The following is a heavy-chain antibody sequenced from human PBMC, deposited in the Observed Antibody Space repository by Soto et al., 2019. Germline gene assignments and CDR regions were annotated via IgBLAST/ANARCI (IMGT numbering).Heavy chain of an antibody. CDR3: AKESRLACTNGVCSTTKDY. D-gene: IGHD2-8*01. J-gene: IGHJ4*02. Sequence: QVQLVESGGGVVQPGRSLRLSCAASGFTFSSYGMHWVRQAPGKGLEWVAVISYDGSNKYYADSVKGRFTISRDNSKNTLYLQMNSLRAEDTAVYYCAKESRLACTNGVCSTTKDYWGQGTLVTVSS. CDR2: ISYDGSNK. CDR1: GFTFSSYG. V-gene: IGHV3-30*18.